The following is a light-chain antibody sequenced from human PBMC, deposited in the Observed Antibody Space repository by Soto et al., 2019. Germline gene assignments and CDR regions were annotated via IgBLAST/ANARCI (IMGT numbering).Light chain of an antibody. J-gene: IGKJ1*01. CDR1: QSVSSN. Sequence: EIVMTQSPATLSVSPGERATLSCRASQSVSSNLAWYQQKPGQAPRLLIYGASTRATGIPARFSGSGSRTEFTLTISXLXSXXXXXYXXXXXXXXPPWTFGQGTKVEIK. V-gene: IGKV3-15*01. CDR2: GAS. CDR3: XXXXXXPPWT.